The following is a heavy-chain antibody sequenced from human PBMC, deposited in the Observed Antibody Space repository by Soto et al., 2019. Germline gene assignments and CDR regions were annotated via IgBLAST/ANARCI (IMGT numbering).Heavy chain of an antibody. CDR3: ATLPRTIERTPAAIWSFDS. Sequence: ASVKVSCKVSGYSLSDLSIHWVRQAPGKGLEWMGGLDAEDGETIYAQKLQGRGTMTEDTSTDTAYRELSSLTSEDTAMYYCATLPRTIERTPAAIWSFDSWGQGTLVTVSS. V-gene: IGHV1-24*01. D-gene: IGHD2-2*01. J-gene: IGHJ4*02. CDR2: LDAEDGET. CDR1: GYSLSDLS.